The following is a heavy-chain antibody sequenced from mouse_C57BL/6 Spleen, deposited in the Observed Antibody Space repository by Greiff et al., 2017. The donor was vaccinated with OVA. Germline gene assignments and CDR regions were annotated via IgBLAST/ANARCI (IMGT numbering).Heavy chain of an antibody. CDR3: ARHDYDPYYYAMDY. CDR2: INPNNGGT. CDR1: GYTFTDYN. V-gene: IGHV1-18*01. J-gene: IGHJ4*01. D-gene: IGHD2-4*01. Sequence: EVQLQQSGPELVKPGASVKIPCKASGYTFTDYNMDWVKQSHGKSLEWIGDINPNNGGTIYNQKFKGKATLTVDKSSSTAYMELRSLTSEDTAVYYCARHDYDPYYYAMDYWGQGTSGTVSS.